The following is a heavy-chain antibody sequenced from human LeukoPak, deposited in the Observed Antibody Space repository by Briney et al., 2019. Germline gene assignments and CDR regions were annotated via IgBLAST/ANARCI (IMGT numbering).Heavy chain of an antibody. J-gene: IGHJ4*02. CDR1: GYSISSGFY. CDR3: ARLWSGYNFDY. D-gene: IGHD5-24*01. CDR2: LYYTGSA. V-gene: IGHV4-38-2*01. Sequence: SETLSLTCGVSGYSISSGFYWGWIRQPPGKGLQWIGSLYYTGSAEYNPSLKSRLTMSMDKSKNQFSLKLNSVTAADTAVYYCARLWSGYNFDYWGQGTLVTVSS.